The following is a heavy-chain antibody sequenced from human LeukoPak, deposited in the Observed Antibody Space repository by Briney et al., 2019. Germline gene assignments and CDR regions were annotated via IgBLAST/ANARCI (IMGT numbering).Heavy chain of an antibody. CDR1: GGSFSGYY. CDR3: ARGPSVVVVAATRFDY. J-gene: IGHJ4*02. Sequence: SETLSLTCAVYGGSFSGYYWSWIRQPPGKGLEWTGEINHSGSTNYNPSLKSRVTISVDTSKNQFSLKLSSVTAADTAVYYCARGPSVVVVAATRFDYWGQGTLVTVSS. D-gene: IGHD2-15*01. CDR2: INHSGST. V-gene: IGHV4-34*01.